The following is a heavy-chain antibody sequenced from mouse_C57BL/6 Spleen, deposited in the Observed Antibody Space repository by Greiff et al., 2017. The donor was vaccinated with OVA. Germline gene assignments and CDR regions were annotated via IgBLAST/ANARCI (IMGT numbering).Heavy chain of an antibody. CDR1: GFTFSNYW. V-gene: IGHV6-3*01. CDR2: IRLKSDNYAT. J-gene: IGHJ3*01. D-gene: IGHD3-2*01. CDR3: PRQLFAY. Sequence: EVKVEESGGGLVQPGGSMKLSCVASGFTFSNYWMNWVRQSPEKGLEWVAQIRLKSDNYATHYAESVKGRFTISRDDSKSSVYLQMNNLRAEDTGIYYCPRQLFAYWGQGTLVTVSA.